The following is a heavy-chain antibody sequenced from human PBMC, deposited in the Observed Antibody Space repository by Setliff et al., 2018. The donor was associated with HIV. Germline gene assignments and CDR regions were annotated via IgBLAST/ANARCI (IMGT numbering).Heavy chain of an antibody. J-gene: IGHJ4*02. CDR1: GGSISTDY. CDR2: IQTSEGT. D-gene: IGHD3-10*01. CDR3: ARGGYGSGNAYYFAD. Sequence: KTSETLSLTCTVSGGSISTDYWTWVRQSAGKGLEWIGRIQTSEGTKYNPSLNSRVTVSIDTPKNQFSLDLTSVTAADTAVYYCARGGYGSGNAYYFADWGQGTPVTVSS. V-gene: IGHV4-4*07.